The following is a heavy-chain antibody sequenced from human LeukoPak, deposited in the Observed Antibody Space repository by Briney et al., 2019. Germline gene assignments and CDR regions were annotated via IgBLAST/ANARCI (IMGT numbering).Heavy chain of an antibody. Sequence: SETLSLTCTVSGGSISSYYWSWIRQPPGKGLEWIGYIYYSGSTNYNPSLKSRVTISVDTSKNQFSLKPSSVTAADTAVYYCARGYYYDSSGYYNDNAFEIWGQGTMVTVSS. CDR1: GGSISSYY. CDR2: IYYSGST. D-gene: IGHD3-22*01. CDR3: ARGYYYDSSGYYNDNAFEI. V-gene: IGHV4-59*01. J-gene: IGHJ3*02.